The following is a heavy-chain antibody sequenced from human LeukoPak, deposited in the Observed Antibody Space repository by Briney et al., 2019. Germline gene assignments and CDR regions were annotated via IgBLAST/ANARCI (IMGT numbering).Heavy chain of an antibody. CDR2: IYTSGST. Sequence: SETLSLTCTVPGGSISSYYWSSIRQPAGKGLEWIGRIYTSGSTNYNPSLKSRVTMSVDTSKNQFSLKLSSVTAADTAVYYCARVRTGYCSSTSCRGWFDPWGQGTLVTVSS. CDR3: ARVRTGYCSSTSCRGWFDP. D-gene: IGHD2-2*01. CDR1: GGSISSYY. V-gene: IGHV4-4*07. J-gene: IGHJ5*02.